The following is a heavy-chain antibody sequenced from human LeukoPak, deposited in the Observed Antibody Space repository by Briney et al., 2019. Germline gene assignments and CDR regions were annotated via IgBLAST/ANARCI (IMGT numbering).Heavy chain of an antibody. CDR2: ISYDGSNK. J-gene: IGHJ3*02. D-gene: IGHD3-22*01. Sequence: GGSLRLSCAASGFTFSSYGMHWVRQAPGKGLEWVAAISYDGSNKYYADSVKGRFTISRDNSKNTLYLQMNSLRAEDTAVYYCAKGLYYYDSSGYKDAFDIWGQGTMVTVSS. V-gene: IGHV3-30*18. CDR3: AKGLYYYDSSGYKDAFDI. CDR1: GFTFSSYG.